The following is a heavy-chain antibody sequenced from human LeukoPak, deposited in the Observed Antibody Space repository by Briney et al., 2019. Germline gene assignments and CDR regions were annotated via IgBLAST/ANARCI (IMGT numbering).Heavy chain of an antibody. CDR1: GYTLTNYY. CDR3: ARDPVGGTFDY. D-gene: IGHD1-26*01. J-gene: IGHJ4*02. CDR2: INPSGGST. Sequence: ASVKVSCKASGYTLTNYYIHWVRQAPGQGLEWMGVINPSGGSTIYAQKFQGRVSMTRDMSTSTAYMELRSLRSDDTAVYYCARDPVGGTFDYWGQGTLVTVSS. V-gene: IGHV1-46*01.